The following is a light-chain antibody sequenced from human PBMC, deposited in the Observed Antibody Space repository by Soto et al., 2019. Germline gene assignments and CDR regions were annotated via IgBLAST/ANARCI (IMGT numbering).Light chain of an antibody. CDR3: QQYNNWPPWT. Sequence: EIVMTQSPATLYVSPGERATLSCRASQSVSSNLAWYQQKPGQAPRLLIYGASTRATGIPARFSGSGSGTEFTRTISSLQSEDFAVYYCQQYNNWPPWTFGQGTKVAIK. CDR1: QSVSSN. J-gene: IGKJ1*01. V-gene: IGKV3-15*01. CDR2: GAS.